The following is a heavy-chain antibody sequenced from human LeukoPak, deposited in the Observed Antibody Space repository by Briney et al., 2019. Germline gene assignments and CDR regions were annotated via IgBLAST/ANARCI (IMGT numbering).Heavy chain of an antibody. V-gene: IGHV3-53*01. Sequence: GGSLRLSGAAFGFTVISNYMSWVGQAPGRGLEWVSVIYSGGTTYYADSVKGRFTISRDNAKNTLYLQMNSLRAEDTAVYYCARERELPLDAFDIWGQGTMVTVSS. CDR3: ARERELPLDAFDI. CDR1: GFTVISNY. J-gene: IGHJ3*02. CDR2: IYSGGTT. D-gene: IGHD5-24*01.